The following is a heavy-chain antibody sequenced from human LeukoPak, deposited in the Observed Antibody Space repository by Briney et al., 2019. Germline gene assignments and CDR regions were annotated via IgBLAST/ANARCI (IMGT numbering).Heavy chain of an antibody. Sequence: PSQTLSLTCTVSGGSISTGAFSWSWIRQPAGKGLEWIGRIYTTGTTNYSPSLKSRVTISIDTSKSHFSLRLTSVTAADTAIYYCARDAVSYVSYMDVWGKGTAVTVSS. CDR1: GGSISTGAFS. D-gene: IGHD1-26*01. J-gene: IGHJ6*03. CDR3: ARDAVSYVSYMDV. CDR2: IYTTGTT. V-gene: IGHV4-61*02.